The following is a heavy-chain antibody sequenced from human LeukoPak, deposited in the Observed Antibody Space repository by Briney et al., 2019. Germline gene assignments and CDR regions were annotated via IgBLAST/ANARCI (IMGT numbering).Heavy chain of an antibody. CDR1: GYTFIGYY. CDR2: INPNSGGT. J-gene: IGHJ4*02. D-gene: IGHD3-22*01. V-gene: IGHV1-2*02. CDR3: ARVYYDSSSDTTFDY. Sequence: GASVKVSCKASGYTFIGYYMHWVRQAPGQGLEWMGWINPNSGGTNYAQKFQGRVTMTRDTSISTAYMELSRLRSDDTAVYYCARVYYDSSSDTTFDYWGQGTLVTVSS.